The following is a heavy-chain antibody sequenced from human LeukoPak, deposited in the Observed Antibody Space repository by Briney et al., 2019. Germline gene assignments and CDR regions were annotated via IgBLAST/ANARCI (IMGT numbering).Heavy chain of an antibody. CDR1: GGSISSSSYY. CDR2: IYYSGST. Sequence: PSETLSLTCTVSGGSISSSSYYWGWIRQPPGKGLEWIGSIYYSGSTYYNPSLKSRVTISVDTSKNQFSLKLSSVTAADTAVYYCARPTWWFTVDAFDIWGQGTMVTVSS. J-gene: IGHJ3*02. V-gene: IGHV4-39*01. D-gene: IGHD2-8*02. CDR3: ARPTWWFTVDAFDI.